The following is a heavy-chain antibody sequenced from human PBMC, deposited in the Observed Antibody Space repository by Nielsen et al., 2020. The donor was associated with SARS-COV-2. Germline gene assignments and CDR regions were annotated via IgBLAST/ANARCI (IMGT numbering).Heavy chain of an antibody. J-gene: IGHJ5*02. Sequence: GGSLRLSCAASGFMVSDSYMSWIRQTPGKGLEWISYISSSGSYTNYADSVKGRFTVSRDNAENSLYLQMTSLRAEDTAVYYCARQLLAWGQGTLVTVSS. CDR1: GFMVSDSY. V-gene: IGHV3-11*06. D-gene: IGHD5-24*01. CDR3: ARQLLA. CDR2: ISSSGSYT.